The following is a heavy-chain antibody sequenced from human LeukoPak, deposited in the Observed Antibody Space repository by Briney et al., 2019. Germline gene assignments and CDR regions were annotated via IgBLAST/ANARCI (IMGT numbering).Heavy chain of an antibody. Sequence: SVKVSCKASGGTFSSYAISWVRQAPGQGLEWMGRIIPIFGTANYAQKFQGRVTITTDESTSTAYVELSSLRSEDTAVYYCASDLGYCSGGSCYIWGQGTLVTVSS. J-gene: IGHJ4*02. V-gene: IGHV1-69*05. CDR2: IIPIFGTA. CDR3: ASDLGYCSGGSCYI. CDR1: GGTFSSYA. D-gene: IGHD2-15*01.